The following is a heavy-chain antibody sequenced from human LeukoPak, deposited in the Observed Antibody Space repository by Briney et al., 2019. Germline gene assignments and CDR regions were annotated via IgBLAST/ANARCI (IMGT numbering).Heavy chain of an antibody. Sequence: GESLKISCKGSGYSFTSYWIGWVRQVPGKGLEWMGIIYPGDSDTRYSPSFQGQVTISADKSISTAYLQWSSLKASDTAMYYCARHPTVAREDYYYYYMDVWGKGTTVTVSS. CDR1: GYSFTSYW. J-gene: IGHJ6*03. D-gene: IGHD6-19*01. CDR2: IYPGDSDT. V-gene: IGHV5-51*01. CDR3: ARHPTVAREDYYYYYMDV.